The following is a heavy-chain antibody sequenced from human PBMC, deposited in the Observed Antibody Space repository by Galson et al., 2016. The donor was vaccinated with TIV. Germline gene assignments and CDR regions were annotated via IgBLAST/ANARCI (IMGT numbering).Heavy chain of an antibody. CDR3: SRVLDSYYFDY. Sequence: SLRLSCAASGFTFGSYGMHWVRQAPGKGLEWVTYISYDGSEKSYADSVRGRFTISRANSKNTLYIQMDSLRVEDTAFYYCSRVLDSYYFDYWGQGTLVTVSS. CDR1: GFTFGSYG. J-gene: IGHJ4*02. CDR2: ISYDGSEK. D-gene: IGHD6-6*01. V-gene: IGHV3-30*03.